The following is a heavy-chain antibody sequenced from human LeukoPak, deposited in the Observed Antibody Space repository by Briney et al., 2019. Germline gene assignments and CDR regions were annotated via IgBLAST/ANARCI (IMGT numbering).Heavy chain of an antibody. Sequence: GGSLRLSCAASGFTFSSYEMNWVRQAPGKGLEWVSYISSSGSTIYYADSVKGRFTISRDNAKNSLYLQMNSLRAEDTAVYYCARGTTVTITDYWGQGTLVTVSS. CDR3: ARGTTVTITDY. J-gene: IGHJ4*02. D-gene: IGHD4-17*01. CDR1: GFTFSSYE. CDR2: ISSSGSTI. V-gene: IGHV3-48*03.